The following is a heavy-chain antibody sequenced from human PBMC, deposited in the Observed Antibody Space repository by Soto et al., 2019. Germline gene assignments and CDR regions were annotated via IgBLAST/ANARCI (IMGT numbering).Heavy chain of an antibody. CDR3: ARAYYYDSSGYYFGPPDAFDI. Sequence: VGSLRLSCAASGFTFSSYWMHWVRQAPGKGLVWVSRINSDGSSTSYADSVKGRFTISRDNAKNTLYLQMNSLRAEDTAVYYSARAYYYDSSGYYFGPPDAFDIWGQGTMVTVS. CDR1: GFTFSSYW. CDR2: INSDGSST. V-gene: IGHV3-74*01. D-gene: IGHD3-22*01. J-gene: IGHJ3*02.